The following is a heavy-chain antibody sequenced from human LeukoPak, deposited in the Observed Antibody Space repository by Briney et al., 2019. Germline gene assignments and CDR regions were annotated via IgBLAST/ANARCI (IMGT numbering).Heavy chain of an antibody. Sequence: GASVKVSCKASGGTFSSYAISWVRQAPGQGPEWMGGIIPIFGTANYAQKFQGRVTITADESTSTAYMELSSLRSEDTAVYYCASLPAPFWSGYPYYYYYMDVWGKGTTVTVSS. J-gene: IGHJ6*03. V-gene: IGHV1-69*01. D-gene: IGHD3-3*01. CDR2: IIPIFGTA. CDR3: ASLPAPFWSGYPYYYYYMDV. CDR1: GGTFSSYA.